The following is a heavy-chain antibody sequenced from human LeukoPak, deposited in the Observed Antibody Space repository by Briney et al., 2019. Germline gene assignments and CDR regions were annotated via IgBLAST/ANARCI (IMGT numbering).Heavy chain of an antibody. J-gene: IGHJ5*01. V-gene: IGHV1-8*01. D-gene: IGHD3-22*01. CDR3: ARMSYYDSSGDNWFDP. Sequence: GASVKVSCKASGYTFTSYDINWVRQATGQGLEWMGWMSPNSGNTGYAQKFQGRVTMTRDTSISTAYMELSSLRSEDTAVYYCARMSYYDSSGDNWFDPWGQGTLVTVSS. CDR1: GYTFTSYD. CDR2: MSPNSGNT.